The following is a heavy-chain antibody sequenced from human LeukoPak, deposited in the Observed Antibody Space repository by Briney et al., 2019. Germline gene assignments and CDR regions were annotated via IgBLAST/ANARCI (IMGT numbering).Heavy chain of an antibody. V-gene: IGHV1-2*02. D-gene: IGHD1-26*01. CDR1: GYTFTGYY. Sequence: ASVKVSCKASGYTFTGYYTHWVRQAPGQGLEWMGWINPNSGGTNYAQKFQGRVTMTRDTSISTAYMELSRLRSDDTAVYYCARGGVEWELLPFDAFDIWGQGTMVTVSS. CDR2: INPNSGGT. J-gene: IGHJ3*02. CDR3: ARGGVEWELLPFDAFDI.